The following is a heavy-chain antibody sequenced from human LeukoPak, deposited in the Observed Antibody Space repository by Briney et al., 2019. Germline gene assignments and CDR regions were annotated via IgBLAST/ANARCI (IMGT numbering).Heavy chain of an antibody. CDR1: GFTFSSYA. V-gene: IGHV3-23*01. Sequence: GGSLRLSCAASGFTFSSYAMSWVRQAPGNRLEWVSAISGSGGSTYYADSVKGRFTISRDNSKNTLYLQMNSLRAEDTAVYYCAKIVEMATITPPYFDYWGQGTLVTVSS. J-gene: IGHJ4*02. CDR2: ISGSGGST. CDR3: AKIVEMATITPPYFDY. D-gene: IGHD5-24*01.